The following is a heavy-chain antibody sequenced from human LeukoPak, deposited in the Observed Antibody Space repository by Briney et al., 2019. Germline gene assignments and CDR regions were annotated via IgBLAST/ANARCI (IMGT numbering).Heavy chain of an antibody. V-gene: IGHV4-30-2*01. Sequence: SETLSLTCAVSGASIGTYGPSWSWIRQPPGKGLEWIGYIYSTGSTYYNPSLKSRVTISVDKSKNQFSLRLSSVTAADTAVYYCARGVSGWGDFYYWGQGILVTVSS. CDR3: ARGVSGWGDFYY. CDR1: GASIGTYGPS. J-gene: IGHJ4*02. CDR2: IYSTGST. D-gene: IGHD6-19*01.